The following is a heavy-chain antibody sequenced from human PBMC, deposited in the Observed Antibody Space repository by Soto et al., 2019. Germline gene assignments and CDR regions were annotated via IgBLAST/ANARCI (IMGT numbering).Heavy chain of an antibody. CDR3: ARDISTVATIRGVYYYYGMDV. Sequence: EVQLVESGGGLVKPGGSLRLSCAASGFTFSSYSMNWVRQAPGKGLEWVSSISSSSSYIYYADSVKGRFTISRDNAKNSLYLQMNSLRAEDTAVYYCARDISTVATIRGVYYYYGMDVWGQGTTVTVSS. J-gene: IGHJ6*02. V-gene: IGHV3-21*01. CDR1: GFTFSSYS. D-gene: IGHD5-12*01. CDR2: ISSSSSYI.